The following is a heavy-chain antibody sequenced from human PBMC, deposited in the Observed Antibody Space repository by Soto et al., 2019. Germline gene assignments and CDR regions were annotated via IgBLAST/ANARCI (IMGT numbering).Heavy chain of an antibody. V-gene: IGHV1-2*02. J-gene: IGHJ4*02. CDR2: INPNSGGT. CDR3: ARVPHYYGSGSYLLY. Sequence: VASVKVSCKASGYTFTGYYMHWVRQAPGQGLGWMGWINPNSGGTNYAQKFQGRVTMTRDTSISTAYVELSRLRSDDTAVYYCARVPHYYGSGSYLLYWGQGTLVTVSS. CDR1: GYTFTGYY. D-gene: IGHD3-10*01.